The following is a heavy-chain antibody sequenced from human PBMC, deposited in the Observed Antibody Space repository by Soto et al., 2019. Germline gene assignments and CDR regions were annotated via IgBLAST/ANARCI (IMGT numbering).Heavy chain of an antibody. Sequence: GASVKVSCKASGYTFTGYYMHWVRQAPGQGLERMGWINPNSGGTNYAQKFQGWVTMTRDTSISTAYMELSRLRSDDTAVYYCARGLGYCSGGSCLNWFDPWGQGTLVTVSS. CDR1: GYTFTGYY. V-gene: IGHV1-2*04. J-gene: IGHJ5*02. CDR2: INPNSGGT. CDR3: ARGLGYCSGGSCLNWFDP. D-gene: IGHD2-15*01.